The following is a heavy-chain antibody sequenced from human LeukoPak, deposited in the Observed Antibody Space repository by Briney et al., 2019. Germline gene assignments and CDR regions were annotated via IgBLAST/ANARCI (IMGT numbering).Heavy chain of an antibody. J-gene: IGHJ4*02. CDR2: INHSGST. Sequence: SETLSLTCAVYGGSFSGYYWSWIRQPPGKGLEWIGEINHSGSTNYNPSLKSRVTISVDTSKNQFSLKLSSVTAADTAVYYRARGRWYLGYWGQGTLVTVSS. V-gene: IGHV4-34*01. CDR3: ARGRWYLGY. D-gene: IGHD4-23*01. CDR1: GGSFSGYY.